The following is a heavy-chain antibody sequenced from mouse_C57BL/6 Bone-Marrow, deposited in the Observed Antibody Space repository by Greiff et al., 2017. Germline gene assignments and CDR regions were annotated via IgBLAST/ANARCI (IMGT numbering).Heavy chain of an antibody. CDR2: IYPGSGNT. J-gene: IGHJ4*01. CDR3: ARGRGYDYNYYAMDY. D-gene: IGHD2-4*01. V-gene: IGHV1-76*01. Sequence: QVQLKESGAELVRPGASVKLSCKASGYTFTDYYINWVQQRPGQGLEWIARIYPGSGNTYYNEKFKGKATLTAEKSSSTAYMQLSSLTSEDSAVYFCARGRGYDYNYYAMDYWGQGTSVTVSS. CDR1: GYTFTDYY.